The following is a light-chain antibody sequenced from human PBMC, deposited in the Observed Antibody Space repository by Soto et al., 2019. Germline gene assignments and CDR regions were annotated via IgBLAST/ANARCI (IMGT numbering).Light chain of an antibody. CDR2: EGS. Sequence: QSALTQPASVSGSPGQSITISCTGSSNDVENSYFVSWYQQHPGKAPKLIIYEGSKRPSGVSDRFSGSKSGNTASLTISGLQAEDEADYYCCTYARIIYDVFGSGTKVTVL. CDR1: SNDVENSYF. V-gene: IGLV2-23*01. CDR3: CTYARIIYDV. J-gene: IGLJ1*01.